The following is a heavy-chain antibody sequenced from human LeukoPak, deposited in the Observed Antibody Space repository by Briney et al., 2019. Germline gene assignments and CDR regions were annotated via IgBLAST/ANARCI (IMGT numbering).Heavy chain of an antibody. CDR1: GYTFTNYA. J-gene: IGHJ4*02. CDR2: SSGDNVHT. D-gene: IGHD5-12*01. Sequence: ASVKVSCKTSGYTFTNYAIHWLRQAPGQSLQWLGWSSGDNVHTKYSQKFQGRVTITKDTSASTAYMELSSLKSADKAVCYCARGSGYIINYWGQGTLVTVSS. V-gene: IGHV1-3*02. CDR3: ARGSGYIINY.